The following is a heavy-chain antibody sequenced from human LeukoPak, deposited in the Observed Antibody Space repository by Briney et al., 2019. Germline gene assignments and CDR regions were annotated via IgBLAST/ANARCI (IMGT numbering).Heavy chain of an antibody. CDR1: GGSISSYY. CDR2: IYYSGST. CDR3: ARELGPHGGWFDP. Sequence: SETLSLTCTVSGGSISSYYWSWVRQPPGKGLEWIGYIYYSGSTDYNPSLKSRVTISVDTSKTQFSLKLSSVTAADTAVYYCARELGPHGGWFDPWGQGTLVTVSS. V-gene: IGHV4-59*12. D-gene: IGHD3-16*01. J-gene: IGHJ5*02.